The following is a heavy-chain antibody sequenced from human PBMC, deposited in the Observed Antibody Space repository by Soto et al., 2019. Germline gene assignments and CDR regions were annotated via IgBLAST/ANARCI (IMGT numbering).Heavy chain of an antibody. J-gene: IGHJ4*02. CDR3: ARDSYYYDSSGYPDY. Sequence: GGSLRLSCAASGFTFSSYSMNWVRQAPGKGLEWVSYISSSSSTIYYADSVKGRFTISRDNAKNSLYLQMNSLRAEDTAVYYCARDSYYYDSSGYPDYWGQGTLVTVSS. V-gene: IGHV3-48*04. CDR2: ISSSSSTI. CDR1: GFTFSSYS. D-gene: IGHD3-22*01.